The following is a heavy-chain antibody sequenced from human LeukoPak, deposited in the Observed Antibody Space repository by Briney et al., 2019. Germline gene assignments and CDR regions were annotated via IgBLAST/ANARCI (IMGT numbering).Heavy chain of an antibody. V-gene: IGHV1-2*06. Sequence: ASVKVSCTASGYTFTGYYMHWVRQAPGQGLEWMGRINPNSGGTNYAQKFQGRVTMTRDTSISTAYMKLSRLRSDDTAVYYCARGRKSLFDYWGQGTLVTVSS. CDR2: INPNSGGT. CDR3: ARGRKSLFDY. CDR1: GYTFTGYY. J-gene: IGHJ4*02.